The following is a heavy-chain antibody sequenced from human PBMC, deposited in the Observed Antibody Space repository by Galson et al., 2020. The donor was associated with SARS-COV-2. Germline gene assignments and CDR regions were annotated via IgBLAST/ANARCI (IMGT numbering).Heavy chain of an antibody. D-gene: IGHD1-26*01. CDR1: GFTFSSYG. CDR2: IWYDGSNK. J-gene: IGHJ3*02. V-gene: IGHV3-33*01. CDR3: ARDTPLVGATSDDAFDI. Sequence: GGSLRLSCAASGFTFSSYGMHWVRQAPGKGLEWVAVIWYDGSNKYYADSVKGRFTISRDNSKNTLYLQMNSLRAEDTAVYYCARDTPLVGATSDDAFDIWGQGTMVTVSS.